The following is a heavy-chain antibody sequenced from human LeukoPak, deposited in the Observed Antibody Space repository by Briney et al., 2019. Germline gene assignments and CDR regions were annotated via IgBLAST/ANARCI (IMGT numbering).Heavy chain of an antibody. V-gene: IGHV1-18*01. Sequence: ASVKVSCKASGYTFTSYGFSWVRQAPGQGLEWMGWISVYNGDTHYAQNLQGRLTLTTDTSTTTAYMELRSLRSDDTAVYYCARADSYCGGDCYSHYYYYYYMDVWGKGTTVTVSS. CDR3: ARADSYCGGDCYSHYYYYYYMDV. CDR2: ISVYNGDT. CDR1: GYTFTSYG. J-gene: IGHJ6*03. D-gene: IGHD2-21*02.